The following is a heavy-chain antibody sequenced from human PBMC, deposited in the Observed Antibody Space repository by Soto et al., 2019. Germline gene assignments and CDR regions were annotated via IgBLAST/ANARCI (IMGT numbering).Heavy chain of an antibody. J-gene: IGHJ6*02. CDR3: ARTIAAAGHYYGMDV. CDR1: GYIFTRYC. Sequence: GESLKISCNGSGYIFTRYCLGWVRQMPLKGMEWMGIIYPGDSDTRYSPSLKGQVTISADKSISTAYLQWSSLKASDTAMYYCARTIAAAGHYYGMDVWGQGTTVTVSS. V-gene: IGHV5-51*03. CDR2: IYPGDSDT. D-gene: IGHD6-13*01.